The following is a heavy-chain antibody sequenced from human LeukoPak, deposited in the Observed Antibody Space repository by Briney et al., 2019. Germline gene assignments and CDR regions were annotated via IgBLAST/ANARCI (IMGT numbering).Heavy chain of an antibody. D-gene: IGHD3-10*01. CDR3: AKDRGIISDY. CDR2: ISYDGSNK. J-gene: IGHJ4*02. CDR1: GFTFSDYY. Sequence: GGSLRLSCAASGFTFSDYYMSWIRQAPGKGLEWVAVISYDGSNKYYADSVKGRFTISRDNSKNTLYLQMNSLRAEDTAVYYCAKDRGIISDYWGQGTLVTVSS. V-gene: IGHV3-30*18.